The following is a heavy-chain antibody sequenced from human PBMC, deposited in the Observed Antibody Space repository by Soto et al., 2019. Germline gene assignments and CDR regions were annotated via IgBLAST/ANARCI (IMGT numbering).Heavy chain of an antibody. V-gene: IGHV4-34*01. D-gene: IGHD4-17*01. CDR1: GGSFSGYY. Sequence: SETLSLTCAAYGGSFSGYYWSWIRQPPGKGLEWIGEINHSGSTNYNPSLKSRVTISVDTSKNQFSLKLSSVTAADTAVYYCARQGFDDYGDSNWFDPWGQGTLVTVSS. CDR2: INHSGST. J-gene: IGHJ5*02. CDR3: ARQGFDDYGDSNWFDP.